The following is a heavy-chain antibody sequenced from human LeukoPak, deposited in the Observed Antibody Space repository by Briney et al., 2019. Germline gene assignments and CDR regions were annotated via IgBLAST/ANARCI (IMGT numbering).Heavy chain of an antibody. CDR1: GFTLSSYA. V-gene: IGHV3-23*01. CDR3: AKVSRSSGLD. CDR2: ISDSGNT. D-gene: IGHD6-19*01. J-gene: IGHJ4*02. Sequence: GGSLRLSCAASGFTLSSYAMSWVRQAPGKGLEWVSAISDSGNTYHSDSVKGRFTISRDSSKNTLFLQMNSLRAEDMAVYYCAKVSRSSGLDWGQGTRVTVSS.